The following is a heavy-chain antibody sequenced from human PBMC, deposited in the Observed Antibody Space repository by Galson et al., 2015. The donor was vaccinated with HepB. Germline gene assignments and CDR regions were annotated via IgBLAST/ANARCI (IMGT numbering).Heavy chain of an antibody. CDR1: GFSLSTSGMC. J-gene: IGHJ6*02. D-gene: IGHD2-8*01. CDR2: IDWDDDK. Sequence: PALVKPTQTLTLTCTFSGFSLSTSGMCVSWIRQPPGKALEWLARIDWDDDKYYSTSLKTRLTISKDTSKNQVVLTMTNMDPVDTATYYCARISVSYYYYGMDVWGQGTTVTVSS. V-gene: IGHV2-70*11. CDR3: ARISVSYYYYGMDV.